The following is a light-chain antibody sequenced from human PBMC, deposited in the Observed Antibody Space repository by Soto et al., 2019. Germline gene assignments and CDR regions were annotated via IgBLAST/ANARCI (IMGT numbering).Light chain of an antibody. V-gene: IGLV3-1*01. J-gene: IGLJ2*01. CDR3: QAWDSITAEVV. CDR1: KLGDKY. Sequence: SSELTQPPSVSVSPGQTASITCSGDKLGDKYACWYRQKPGQSPVLVIYQDDKRPSGIPDQFSGSNSGNTATLTISGTQAMDEADYYCQAWDSITAEVVFGGGTKVTVL. CDR2: QDD.